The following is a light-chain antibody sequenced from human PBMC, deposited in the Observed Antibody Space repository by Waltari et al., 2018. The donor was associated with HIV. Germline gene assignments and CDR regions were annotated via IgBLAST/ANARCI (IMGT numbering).Light chain of an antibody. V-gene: IGKV1-39*01. CDR3: QQSYSFPYT. CDR2: AAS. Sequence: DIQITQSPSSLSASVRDGVPITCRASQHICSYLNWYQQKPGKAPQLLIYAASTVYAGVPSRFRGSGTATDFTLTSSDLQPEDFATYCCQQSYSFPYTFGQGTTLDI. CDR1: QHICSY. J-gene: IGKJ2*01.